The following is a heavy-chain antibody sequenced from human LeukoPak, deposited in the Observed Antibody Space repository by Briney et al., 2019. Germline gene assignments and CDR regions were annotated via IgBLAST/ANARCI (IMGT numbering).Heavy chain of an antibody. J-gene: IGHJ3*02. V-gene: IGHV3-7*01. D-gene: IGHD3-10*01. Sequence: PGGSLRLSCPASRFTFSRYWMNWVRQAPEKGLDWVASIKLDGSKKYYVHSVKGRFTISRENANNSLYLQMNSLRPGDTGVYYCVRVGSGGELGDAFDIWGQGTKVTVS. CDR1: RFTFSRYW. CDR3: VRVGSGGELGDAFDI. CDR2: IKLDGSKK.